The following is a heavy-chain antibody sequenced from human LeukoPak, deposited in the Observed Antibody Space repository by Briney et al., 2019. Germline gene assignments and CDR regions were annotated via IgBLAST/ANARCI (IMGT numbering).Heavy chain of an antibody. CDR3: ARDKFVAAMATTGFDY. CDR1: GGSFSGYY. CDR2: INHSGST. V-gene: IGHV4-34*01. D-gene: IGHD5-18*01. J-gene: IGHJ4*02. Sequence: SETLSLTCAVYGGSFSGYYRSWIRQPPGKGLEWIGEINHSGSTNYNPSLKSRVTISVDTSKNQFSLKLSSVTAADTAVYYCARDKFVAAMATTGFDYWGQGTLVTVSS.